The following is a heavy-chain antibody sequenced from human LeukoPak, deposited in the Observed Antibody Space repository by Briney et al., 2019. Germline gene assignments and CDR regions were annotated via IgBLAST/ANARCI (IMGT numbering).Heavy chain of an antibody. V-gene: IGHV4-39*01. CDR3: ARAKVVVVPATPLNYFYYYGMDV. D-gene: IGHD2-15*01. J-gene: IGHJ6*02. CDR1: GGSISSNTFY. CDR2: FDYSGST. Sequence: SETLSLTCTVSGGSISSNTFYWGWIRQSPGRGLEWIGSFDYSGSTYYNPSLKSRVTISVDTSKNQSSLNLNSVTAADTAVYYCARAKVVVVPATPLNYFYYYGMDVWGQGTTVTVSS.